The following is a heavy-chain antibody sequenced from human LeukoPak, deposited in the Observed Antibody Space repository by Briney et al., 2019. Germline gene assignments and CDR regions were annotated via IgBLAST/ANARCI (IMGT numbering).Heavy chain of an antibody. CDR3: ARAIQYPNEYSSFYYYYYYMDV. CDR1: GGSISSYY. J-gene: IGHJ6*03. CDR2: IYTSGST. V-gene: IGHV4-4*07. D-gene: IGHD6-6*01. Sequence: SETLSLTCTVSGGSISSYYWSWIRQPAGKGLEWIGRIYTSGSTNYNPSLKSRVTMSVDTSKNQFSLKLSSVTAADTAVYYCARAIQYPNEYSSFYYYYYYMDVWGKGTTVTVSS.